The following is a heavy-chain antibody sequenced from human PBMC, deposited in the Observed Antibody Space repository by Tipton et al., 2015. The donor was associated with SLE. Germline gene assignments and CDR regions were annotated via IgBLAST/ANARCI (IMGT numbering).Heavy chain of an antibody. CDR1: GYTFSSFG. J-gene: IGHJ6*02. CDR2: ISGYNGDT. V-gene: IGHV1-18*04. CDR3: AREKYGGALYYYYGMDV. D-gene: IGHD3-16*01. Sequence: QLVQSGVEVKKPGASVRVSCKTSGYTFSSFGVSWVRQAPGQGLEWMGWISGYNGDTNYEQKFRGRVTMTTDTSTTTVYMELTRLRSDDTAVYYCAREKYGGALYYYYGMDVWGQGTTVTVSS.